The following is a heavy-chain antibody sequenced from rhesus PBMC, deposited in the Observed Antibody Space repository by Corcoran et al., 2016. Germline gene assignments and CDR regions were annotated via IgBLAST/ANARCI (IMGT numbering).Heavy chain of an antibody. D-gene: IGHD3-3*01. CDR3: ARGLQYLDWLLYDY. Sequence: QVQLQESGPGLVKPSETLSLTCAVSGGSISSNYWSWIRQAPGKGLEGIGRIYGSGGSTDYNPALKSRVTISTDTSKNQFSLKMRFVTAADTAVYYCARGLQYLDWLLYDYWGQGVLVTVSS. V-gene: IGHV4-160*01. J-gene: IGHJ4*01. CDR1: GGSISSNY. CDR2: IYGSGGST.